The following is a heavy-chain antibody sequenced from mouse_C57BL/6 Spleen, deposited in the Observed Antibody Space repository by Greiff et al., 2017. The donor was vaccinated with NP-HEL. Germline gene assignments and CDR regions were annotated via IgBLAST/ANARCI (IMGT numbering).Heavy chain of an antibody. CDR2: ISDGGSYT. J-gene: IGHJ4*01. CDR1: GFTFSSYA. Sequence: EVKLMESGGGLVKPGGSLKLSCAASGFTFSSYAMSWVRQTPEKRLAWVATISDGGSYTYYPDNVKGRFTISRDNAKNNLYLQMSHLKSEDTAMYYCARDERNSGAMDYWGQGTSVTVSS. CDR3: ARDERNSGAMDY. D-gene: IGHD2-1*01. V-gene: IGHV5-4*01.